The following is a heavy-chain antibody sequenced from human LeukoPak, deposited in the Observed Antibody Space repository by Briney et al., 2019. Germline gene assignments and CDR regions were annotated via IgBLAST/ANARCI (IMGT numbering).Heavy chain of an antibody. CDR2: IYTSGST. Sequence: GGSLRLSCAASGFTVSSNYMSWVRQAPGKGLEWVSVIYTSGSTYYSDSVKGRFTIYRDNSKNTLNLQMNSLRSEDTAVYYCASPTEFGGIISPLDYWGQGTLVTVSS. J-gene: IGHJ4*02. CDR1: GFTVSSNY. D-gene: IGHD3-16*02. V-gene: IGHV3-53*01. CDR3: ASPTEFGGIISPLDY.